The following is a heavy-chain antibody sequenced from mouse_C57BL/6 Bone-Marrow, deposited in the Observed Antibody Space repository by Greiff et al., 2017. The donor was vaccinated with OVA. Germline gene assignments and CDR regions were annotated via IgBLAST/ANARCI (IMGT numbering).Heavy chain of an antibody. D-gene: IGHD1-1*01. Sequence: EVQGVESGGGLVKPGGSLKLSCAASGFTFSDYGMHWVRQAPEKVLEWVAYISSGSSTIYYADTVKGRFTISRDNAKNTLFLQMTSLRSEDTAMYYCAKTTVVAPYAMDYWGQGTSVTVSS. CDR3: AKTTVVAPYAMDY. V-gene: IGHV5-17*01. CDR1: GFTFSDYG. CDR2: ISSGSSTI. J-gene: IGHJ4*01.